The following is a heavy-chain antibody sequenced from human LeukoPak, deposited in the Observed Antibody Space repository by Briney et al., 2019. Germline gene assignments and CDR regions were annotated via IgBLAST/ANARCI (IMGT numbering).Heavy chain of an antibody. CDR3: ARSHPLPSGYHDY. Sequence: SETLSLTCTVSGGSIGSNSYYWGWIRQPPGKGLEWIGSIYYSGSTYYNPSLKSRVTISVDTSKNQFSLKLSSVTAADTAVYYCARSHPLPSGYHDYWGQGALATVSS. CDR2: IYYSGST. V-gene: IGHV4-39*01. CDR1: GGSIGSNSYY. J-gene: IGHJ4*02. D-gene: IGHD3-22*01.